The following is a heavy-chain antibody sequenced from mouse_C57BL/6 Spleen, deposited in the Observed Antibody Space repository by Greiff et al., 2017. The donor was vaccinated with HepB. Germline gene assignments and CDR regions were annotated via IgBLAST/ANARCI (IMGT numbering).Heavy chain of an antibody. CDR1: GFTFSSYA. V-gene: IGHV5-4*01. D-gene: IGHD2-3*01. J-gene: IGHJ2*01. CDR3: AREPPYDGYYDY. CDR2: ISDGGSYT. Sequence: EVQGVESGGGLVKPGGSLKLSCAASGFTFSSYAMSWVRQTPEKRLEWVATISDGGSYTYYPDNVKGRFTISRDNAKNNLYLQMSHLKSEDTAMYYCAREPPYDGYYDYWGQGTTLTVSS.